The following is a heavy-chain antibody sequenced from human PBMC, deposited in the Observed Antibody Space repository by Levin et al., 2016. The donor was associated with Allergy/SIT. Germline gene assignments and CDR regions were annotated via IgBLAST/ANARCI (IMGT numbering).Heavy chain of an antibody. D-gene: IGHD3-3*01. J-gene: IGHJ6*03. CDR2: IYYSGST. Sequence: WIRQPPGKGLEWIGYIYYSGSTYYNPSLKSRVTISVDTSKNQFSLKLSSVTAADTAVYYCARGIQEIYYDFWSGRAGDYYYMDVWGKGTTVTVSS. CDR3: ARGIQEIYYDFWSGRAGDYYYMDV. V-gene: IGHV4-31*02.